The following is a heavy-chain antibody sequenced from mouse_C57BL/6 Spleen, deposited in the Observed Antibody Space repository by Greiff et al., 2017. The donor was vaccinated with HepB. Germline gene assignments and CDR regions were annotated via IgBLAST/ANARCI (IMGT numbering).Heavy chain of an antibody. CDR3: ARLGGYGNYDDYAMDY. CDR1: GYTFTDYN. D-gene: IGHD2-1*01. J-gene: IGHJ4*01. CDR2: INPNNGGT. V-gene: IGHV1-18*01. Sequence: EVQLQQSGPELVKPGASVKIPCKASGYTFTDYNMDWVKQSHGKSLEWIGDINPNNGGTIYNQKFKGKATLTVDKSSSTAYMELRSLTSEDTSVYYCARLGGYGNYDDYAMDYWGQGTSVTVSS.